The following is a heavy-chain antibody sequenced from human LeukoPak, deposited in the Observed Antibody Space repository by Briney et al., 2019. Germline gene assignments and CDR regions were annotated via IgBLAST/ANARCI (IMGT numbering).Heavy chain of an antibody. Sequence: PGGSLRLSCAASGFTFSSYEMNWVRQAPGKGLEWVSAISGHGGSTYYADSVKGRFTISRDNSKNTLYLQMNSLRAEDTAVYYCARSRTGWYSFDYWGQGTLVTVSS. CDR2: ISGHGGST. V-gene: IGHV3-23*01. J-gene: IGHJ4*02. D-gene: IGHD6-19*01. CDR3: ARSRTGWYSFDY. CDR1: GFTFSSYE.